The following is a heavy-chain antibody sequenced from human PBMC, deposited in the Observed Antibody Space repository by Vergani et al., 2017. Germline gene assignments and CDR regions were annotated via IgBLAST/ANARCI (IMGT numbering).Heavy chain of an antibody. CDR3: ARERDYDFWGWYVLLTGEGNYYIDV. CDR1: GYTFTGYD. Sequence: QVQLVQSGAEVKKPGASVKVSCKASGYTFTGYDINWVRQATGQGLEWLGWMNPNSGKTSYAQKFQGRVTMTRNTSISTAYMELSSLRSEEKAVYYCARERDYDFWGWYVLLTGEGNYYIDVLCKGTTVTVSS. CDR2: MNPNSGKT. V-gene: IGHV1-8*01. D-gene: IGHD3-3*01. J-gene: IGHJ6*03.